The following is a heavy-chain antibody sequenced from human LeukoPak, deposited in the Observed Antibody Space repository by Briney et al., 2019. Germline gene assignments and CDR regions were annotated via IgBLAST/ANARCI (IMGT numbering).Heavy chain of an antibody. CDR1: GYTFTSYG. J-gene: IGHJ4*02. D-gene: IGHD6-13*01. Sequence: ASVKVSCKASGYTFTSYGISWVRQAPGQTLEWMGWFNPDAGEGKYSPKFQGRVTMTSDASATTAYMELSSLTSEDTAVYYCARSGSNWSCDNWGQGTLVTVSS. V-gene: IGHV1-18*01. CDR3: ARSGSNWSCDN. CDR2: FNPDAGEG.